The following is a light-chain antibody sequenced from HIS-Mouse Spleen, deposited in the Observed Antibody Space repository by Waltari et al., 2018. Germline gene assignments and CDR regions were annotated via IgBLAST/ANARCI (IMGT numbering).Light chain of an antibody. CDR1: SSDVGGYNY. J-gene: IGLJ2*01. Sequence: QSALTQPASVSGSPGQSITISCTGTSSDVGGYNYVSWYQQHPGKAPKLMIYDASNRPSGVSNRFSGSKCGTTASLTISGLQAEDEADYYCSSYTSSSTVVFGGGTKLTVL. V-gene: IGLV2-14*03. CDR2: DAS. CDR3: SSYTSSSTVV.